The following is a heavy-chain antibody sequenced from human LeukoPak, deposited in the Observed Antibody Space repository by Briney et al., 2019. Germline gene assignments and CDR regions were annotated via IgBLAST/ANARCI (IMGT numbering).Heavy chain of an antibody. J-gene: IGHJ4*02. D-gene: IGHD2-2*02. Sequence: GGSLRLSCAASGFTFSSYSMNWVRQAPGKGLEWVSYISSSSSTIYYADSVKGRFTISRDNAKNSLYLQMNSLRAEDTAVYYCAREILGYCSSISCYRGYYFDYWGQGTLVTVSS. CDR1: GFTFSSYS. CDR3: AREILGYCSSISCYRGYYFDY. V-gene: IGHV3-48*01. CDR2: ISSSSSTI.